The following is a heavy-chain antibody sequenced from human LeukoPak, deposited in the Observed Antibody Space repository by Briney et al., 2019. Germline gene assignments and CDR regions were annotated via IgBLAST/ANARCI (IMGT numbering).Heavy chain of an antibody. CDR2: IYYSGST. CDR3: ARVTGYSSSWYSVDY. V-gene: IGHV4-30-4*08. J-gene: IGHJ4*02. Sequence: SQTLSLTCTVSGGSISSGDYYWSWIRQPPGKGLEWIGYIYYSGSTYYNPSLKSRVTISVDTSKNQCSLKLSSVTAADTAVYYCARVTGYSSSWYSVDYWGQGTLVTVSS. D-gene: IGHD6-13*01. CDR1: GGSISSGDYY.